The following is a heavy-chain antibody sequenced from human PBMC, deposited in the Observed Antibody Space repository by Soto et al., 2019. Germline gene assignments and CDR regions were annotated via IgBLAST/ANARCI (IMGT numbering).Heavy chain of an antibody. J-gene: IGHJ6*02. CDR1: GYTFTGYY. CDR3: ATYYSNGYYYYYGMDV. CDR2: INPNSGGT. V-gene: IGHV1-2*02. D-gene: IGHD4-4*01. Sequence: RASVKVSCKASGYTFTGYYMHWVRQSPGQGLEWMGWINPNSGGTNYAQKFQGRVTMTRDTSISTAYMELSRLRSDDTAVYYCATYYSNGYYYYYGMDVWGQGTTVTVSS.